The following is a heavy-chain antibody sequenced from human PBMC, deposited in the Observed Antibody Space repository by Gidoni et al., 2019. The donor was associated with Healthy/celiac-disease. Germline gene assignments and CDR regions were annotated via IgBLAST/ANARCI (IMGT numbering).Heavy chain of an antibody. CDR2: INHSGST. Sequence: QVQLQQWGAGLLKPSETLSLPCAVYGGSFSGYYWSWIRQPPGKGLEWIGEINHSGSTNYNPSLKSRVTISVDTSKNQFSLKLSSVTAADTAVYYCARGRYYDFWSGYFRSNNWFDPWGQGTLVTVSS. CDR3: ARGRYYDFWSGYFRSNNWFDP. CDR1: GGSFSGYY. J-gene: IGHJ5*02. D-gene: IGHD3-3*01. V-gene: IGHV4-34*01.